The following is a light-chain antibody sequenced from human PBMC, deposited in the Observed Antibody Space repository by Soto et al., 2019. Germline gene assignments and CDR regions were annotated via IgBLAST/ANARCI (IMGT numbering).Light chain of an antibody. J-gene: IGLJ1*01. CDR1: SSDIGGYNY. V-gene: IGLV2-14*01. CDR3: NSYTSSSTRV. Sequence: QSVLTQPASVSGSPGQSITISCTGTSSDIGGYNYVSWYQQHPGKAPKLMIYEVSNRPSGVSNRFSGSKSGNTASLTISGLQAEDDADYYCNSYTSSSTRVFGTGSKVTVL. CDR2: EVS.